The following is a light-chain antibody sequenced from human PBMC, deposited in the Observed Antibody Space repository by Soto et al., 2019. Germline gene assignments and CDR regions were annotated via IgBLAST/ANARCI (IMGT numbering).Light chain of an antibody. Sequence: EIVLTHSPATLSLSPCGRATLSCRASQSVSSYLAWYQQKPGQAPSLLIYDASNRATGIPARFSGSGSGTDYTLTISSLEPEDFAVYYCQQRSNWPRTFGQGTKVDIK. CDR3: QQRSNWPRT. CDR1: QSVSSY. J-gene: IGKJ1*01. V-gene: IGKV3-11*01. CDR2: DAS.